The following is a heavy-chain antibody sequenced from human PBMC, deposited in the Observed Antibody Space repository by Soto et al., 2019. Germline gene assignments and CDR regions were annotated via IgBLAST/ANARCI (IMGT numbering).Heavy chain of an antibody. CDR3: VRDRGPLVVVPAATYYYYGMDV. CDR1: GGTFSSYA. Sequence: QVQLVQSGAEVKKPGSSVKVSCKASGGTFSSYAISWVRQAPGQGLEWMGGIIPIFGTANYAQKFQGRVTITADESTSTAYMELSSLRSEDTAVYYCVRDRGPLVVVPAATYYYYGMDVWGQGTTVTVSS. V-gene: IGHV1-69*01. J-gene: IGHJ6*02. D-gene: IGHD2-2*01. CDR2: IIPIFGTA.